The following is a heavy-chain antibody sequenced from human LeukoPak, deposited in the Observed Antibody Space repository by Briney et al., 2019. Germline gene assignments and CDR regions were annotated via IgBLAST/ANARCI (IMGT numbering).Heavy chain of an antibody. CDR3: AKGWSGSYYGIDY. Sequence: PGGSLRLSCAASGFTFSSYSMNWVRQAPGKGLEWVSCISSSSSYIYYADSVKGRFIISRDNAKNSLYLQMNSLRAEDTALYHCAKGWSGSYYGIDYWGQGTLVTVSS. CDR1: GFTFSSYS. D-gene: IGHD1-26*01. CDR2: ISSSSSYI. J-gene: IGHJ4*02. V-gene: IGHV3-21*04.